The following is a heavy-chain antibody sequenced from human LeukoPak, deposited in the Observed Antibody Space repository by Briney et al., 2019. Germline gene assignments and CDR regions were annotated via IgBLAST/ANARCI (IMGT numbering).Heavy chain of an antibody. CDR1: GFTFRSYS. V-gene: IGHV3-21*01. J-gene: IGHJ5*01. D-gene: IGHD5-24*01. CDR3: AGDKVEGPTKFDS. Sequence: GGSLRLSCAASGFTFRSYSMNWVRQAPGKGLEWVSSISSSSSYIYYADSVKGRFTISRDNAKNAMYLHMNSLRPEDTAIYYCAGDKVEGPTKFDSWGQGIRVTVSS. CDR2: ISSSSSYI.